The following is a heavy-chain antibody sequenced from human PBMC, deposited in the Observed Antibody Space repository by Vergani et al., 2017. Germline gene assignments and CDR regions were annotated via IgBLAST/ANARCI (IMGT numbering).Heavy chain of an antibody. J-gene: IGHJ6*02. CDR1: GGSISSSSYY. D-gene: IGHD1-20*01. CDR3: ARRGITGKDYYYYYGMDV. V-gene: IGHV4-39*01. Sequence: QLQLQESGPGLVKPSETLSLTCTVSGGSISSSSYYWGWIRQPPGKGLEWIGSIYYSGSTYYNPSLKSRVTISVDTSKNQFSLKLSSVTAADTAVYYCARRGITGKDYYYYYGMDVWGQGTTVTVSS. CDR2: IYYSGST.